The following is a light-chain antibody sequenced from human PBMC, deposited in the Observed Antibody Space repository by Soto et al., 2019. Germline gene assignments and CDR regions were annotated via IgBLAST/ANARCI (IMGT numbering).Light chain of an antibody. CDR3: QQVFDSPIT. Sequence: DIQLTQSPSFLSPSIGESVTITCRASQVISTSLAWYQVKPGKAPKLLIYAASTLESGVPSRFSATVSGTEFRLRITSLLPEDFATYYCQQVFDSPITFGHGTRLEVK. CDR1: QVISTS. CDR2: AAS. J-gene: IGKJ5*01. V-gene: IGKV1-9*01.